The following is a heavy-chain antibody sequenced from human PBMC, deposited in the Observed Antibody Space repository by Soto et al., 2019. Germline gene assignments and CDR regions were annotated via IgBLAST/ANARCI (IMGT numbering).Heavy chain of an antibody. J-gene: IGHJ6*02. CDR2: INHSGST. D-gene: IGHD2-2*01. CDR1: GGSFSGYY. Sequence: QVQLQQWGAGLLKPSETLSLTCAVYGGSFSGYYWSWIRQPPGKGLEWIGEINHSGSTNYNPSLKSRVTISVDTSKNQFFLKLSSVTAADTAVYYCARATLGYCSSTSCFGGDVWGQGTTVTVSS. CDR3: ARATLGYCSSTSCFGGDV. V-gene: IGHV4-34*01.